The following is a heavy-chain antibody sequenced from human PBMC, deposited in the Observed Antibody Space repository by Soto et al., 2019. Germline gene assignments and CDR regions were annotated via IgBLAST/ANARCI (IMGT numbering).Heavy chain of an antibody. CDR3: ARELVGSPGLRGDY. J-gene: IGHJ4*02. D-gene: IGHD2-15*01. CDR1: GFTFSSYS. Sequence: GGSLRLSCAASGFTFSSYSMNWVRQAPGKGLEWVSSISSSSSYIYYADSVKGRFTISRDNAKNSLYLQMNSLRAEDTAVYYCARELVGSPGLRGDYWGQGTLVTVSS. CDR2: ISSSSSYI. V-gene: IGHV3-21*01.